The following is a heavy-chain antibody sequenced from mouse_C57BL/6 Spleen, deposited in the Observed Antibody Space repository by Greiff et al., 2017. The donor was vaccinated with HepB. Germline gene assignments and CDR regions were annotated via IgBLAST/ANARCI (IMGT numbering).Heavy chain of an antibody. J-gene: IGHJ3*01. V-gene: IGHV5-9*01. CDR1: GFTFSSYT. CDR2: ISGGGGNT. Sequence: EVKLMESGGGLVKPGGSLKLSCAASGFTFSSYTMSWVRQTPEKRLEWVATISGGGGNTYYPDSVKGRFTISRDNAKNTLYLQMSSLRSEDTALYYCARRGVYYDYDGLAYWGQGTLVTVSA. CDR3: ARRGVYYDYDGLAY. D-gene: IGHD2-4*01.